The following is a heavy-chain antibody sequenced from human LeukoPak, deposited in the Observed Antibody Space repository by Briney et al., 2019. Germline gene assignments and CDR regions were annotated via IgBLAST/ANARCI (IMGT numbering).Heavy chain of an antibody. CDR1: GGSFSGYY. Sequence: SETLSLTCAVYGGSFSGYYWSWIRQPPGKGLEWIGEINHSGSTYYNPSLKSRVTISVDTSKNQFSLKLSSVTAADTAVYYCARVIYRQAYGDYWGQGTLVTVSS. J-gene: IGHJ4*02. CDR3: ARVIYRQAYGDY. V-gene: IGHV4-34*01. CDR2: INHSGST. D-gene: IGHD2-2*02.